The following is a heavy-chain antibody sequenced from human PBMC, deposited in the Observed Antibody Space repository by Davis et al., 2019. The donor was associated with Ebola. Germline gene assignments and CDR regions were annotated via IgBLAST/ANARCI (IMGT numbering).Heavy chain of an antibody. V-gene: IGHV3-64D*08. CDR3: VKEARRGAVFDY. Sequence: GESLKISCSASGFSFSTSSMYWVRQVPGKGLECISAISQNGGSTFYADSVKGRFSISRDNSKNTLFLQMTSLRSEDAAVYYCVKEARRGAVFDYWGQGSLVSVSS. J-gene: IGHJ4*02. CDR2: ISQNGGST. D-gene: IGHD1-26*01. CDR1: GFSFSTSS.